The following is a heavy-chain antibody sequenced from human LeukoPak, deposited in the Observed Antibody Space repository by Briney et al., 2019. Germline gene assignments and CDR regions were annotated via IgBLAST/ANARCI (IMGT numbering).Heavy chain of an antibody. CDR3: AREGAYCSRTSCYRSGAFDI. CDR2: INPKSGGK. D-gene: IGHD2-2*02. J-gene: IGHJ3*02. Sequence: GSVKVSCKASGYTFTGYYMQLVRQAPGQGLEWMGWINPKSGGKNYAQKFHGRVLMTRDTSIKTAYMELSRLTSDDTAVYYCAREGAYCSRTSCYRSGAFDIWGQGTMVTVSS. V-gene: IGHV1-2*02. CDR1: GYTFTGYY.